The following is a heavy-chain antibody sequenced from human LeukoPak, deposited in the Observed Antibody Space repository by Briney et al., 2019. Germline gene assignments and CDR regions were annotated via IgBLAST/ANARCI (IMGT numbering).Heavy chain of an antibody. D-gene: IGHD4-23*01. CDR1: GSTFRNYW. CDR3: ASDYGGKSFGDAFDI. CDR2: IKRDGSER. Sequence: PGGSLRLSCEVSGSTFRNYWMSWIRQVPGKGLEWLACIKRDGSERHYVDSVRGRFTVSTDSAKNSLFLQMNSLRAEDTAVYYCASDYGGKSFGDAFDIWGQGTMVTVSS. J-gene: IGHJ3*02. V-gene: IGHV3-7*03.